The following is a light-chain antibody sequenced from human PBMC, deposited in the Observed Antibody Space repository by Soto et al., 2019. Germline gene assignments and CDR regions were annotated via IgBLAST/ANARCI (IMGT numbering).Light chain of an antibody. Sequence: DIQMTQFPSTLSASVGDRVTITCRASQTTNTWLAWYQQKPGTAPKLLIYDASSLEGGVPSRFSASGSGTAFTLTISSLQPDDLATYYCQQYISYPYTFGHGTKVEIK. CDR3: QQYISYPYT. V-gene: IGKV1-5*01. J-gene: IGKJ2*01. CDR2: DAS. CDR1: QTTNTW.